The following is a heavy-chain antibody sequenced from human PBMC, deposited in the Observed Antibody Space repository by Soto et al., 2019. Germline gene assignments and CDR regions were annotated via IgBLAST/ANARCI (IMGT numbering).Heavy chain of an antibody. J-gene: IGHJ4*02. CDR2: VYYSGST. D-gene: IGHD2-2*01. CDR1: GGSISNYY. Sequence: QVQLQESGPGLVKPSETLSLTCTVSGGSISNYYWSWIRQPPGKGLEWIGYVYYSGSTNYNPSLKSRVTISVDTSKNQFSLKLSSVTAADTAVYYCARDAFSSSHFDYWGQGIPVTVCS. CDR3: ARDAFSSSHFDY. V-gene: IGHV4-59*01.